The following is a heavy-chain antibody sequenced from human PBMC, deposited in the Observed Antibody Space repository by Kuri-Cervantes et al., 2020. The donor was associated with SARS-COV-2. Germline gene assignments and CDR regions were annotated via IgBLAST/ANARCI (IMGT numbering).Heavy chain of an antibody. CDR1: GFTFSGHW. D-gene: IGHD3-3*01. J-gene: IGHJ4*02. CDR2: IKSKTDGGTT. V-gene: IGHV3-15*07. CDR3: TTDFWSGYNSYGY. Sequence: GGSLRLSCAASGFTFSGHWIHWVRQAPGKGLEWVGRIKSKTDGGTTDYAAPVKGRFTISRDDSKNTLYLQMNSLKTEDTAVYYCTTDFWSGYNSYGYWGQGTLVTVSS.